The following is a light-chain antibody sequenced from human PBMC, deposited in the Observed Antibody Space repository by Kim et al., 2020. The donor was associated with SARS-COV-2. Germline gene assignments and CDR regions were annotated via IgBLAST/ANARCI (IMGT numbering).Light chain of an antibody. V-gene: IGLV3-25*03. J-gene: IGLJ1*01. CDR3: HSTDSSGTYHV. CDR1: ALSKQY. CDR2: KDS. Sequence: SPGQTARITYSGAALSKQYAYWYQQKPGQAPVLVIKKDSERPSGISERFSGSSSGTTVTLTISGVQAEDEADYYCHSTDSSGTYHVFGAGTKVTVL.